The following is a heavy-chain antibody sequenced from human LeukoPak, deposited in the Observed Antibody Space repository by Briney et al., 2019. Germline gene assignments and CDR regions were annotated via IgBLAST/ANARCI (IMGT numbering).Heavy chain of an antibody. CDR1: GGSFSVYY. Sequence: SETLSLTCAVYGGSFSVYYWSWIRQPPGKGLEWIGEINHSGSTNYNPSLKSRVTISVDTSKNQFSLKLSSVTAADTAVYYCARGIAMAYIDYWGQGTLVTVSS. D-gene: IGHD6-19*01. CDR3: ARGIAMAYIDY. CDR2: INHSGST. J-gene: IGHJ4*02. V-gene: IGHV4-34*01.